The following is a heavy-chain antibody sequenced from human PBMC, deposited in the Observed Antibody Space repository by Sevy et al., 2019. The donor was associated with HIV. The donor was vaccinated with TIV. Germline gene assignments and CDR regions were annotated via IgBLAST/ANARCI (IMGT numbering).Heavy chain of an antibody. CDR3: ARVGYCRGGTCFSGFYYAMDV. V-gene: IGHV3-53*01. Sequence: GGSLRLSCAVSGFTLTNEFFSWVRQAPGKGLEWVAVVYSGGATYYADSVKGRFPISRDKSKSTLYLQMKSLRAEETAVYYCARVGYCRGGTCFSGFYYAMDVWGQGTTVTVSS. CDR2: VYSGGAT. J-gene: IGHJ6*02. CDR1: GFTLTNEF. D-gene: IGHD2-15*01.